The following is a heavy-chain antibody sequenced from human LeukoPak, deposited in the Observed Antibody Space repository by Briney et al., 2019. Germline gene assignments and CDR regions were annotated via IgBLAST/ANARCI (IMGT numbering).Heavy chain of an antibody. CDR3: ASILLWYVYDY. D-gene: IGHD3-10*01. J-gene: IGHJ4*02. V-gene: IGHV3-23*01. CDR1: GFTFSSYE. CDR2: ISDSGGST. Sequence: RPGGSLRLSCAASGFTFSSYEMNWVRQAPGEGLEWVSAISDSGGSTYYTDSVKGRFTISRDNSKNTLYLQMNSLRAEDTAVYYCASILLWYVYDYWGQGTLVTVSS.